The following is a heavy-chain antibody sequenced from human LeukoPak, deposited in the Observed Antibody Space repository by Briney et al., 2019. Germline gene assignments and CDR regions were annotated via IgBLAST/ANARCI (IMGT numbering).Heavy chain of an antibody. CDR2: ISDRGDKT. CDR1: TTFA. CDR3: AKVFYTSSFDF. V-gene: IGHV3-23*01. J-gene: IGHJ5*01. Sequence: GGSLRLSCAAFTTFAMSWVRQAPGRGLEWVSVISDRGDKTHYADSVRGRFTISRDNSKKTVSLQMNGLRVDDTAVYFCAKVFYTSSFDFSRQVILVT. D-gene: IGHD2/OR15-2a*01.